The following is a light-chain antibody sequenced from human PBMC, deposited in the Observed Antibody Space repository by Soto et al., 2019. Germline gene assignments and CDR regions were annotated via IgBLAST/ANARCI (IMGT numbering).Light chain of an antibody. Sequence: QSALTQPASVSGSPGQSITISCTGTSSDVGGYNYVSWYQHHPGKAPKLMIYEVSNRPSGVSNRFSGSKSGNTASLTISGLQAEDEADYYCSSYTSSTNGVFGGGTKVTVL. V-gene: IGLV2-14*01. CDR2: EVS. CDR1: SSDVGGYNY. CDR3: SSYTSSTNGV. J-gene: IGLJ3*02.